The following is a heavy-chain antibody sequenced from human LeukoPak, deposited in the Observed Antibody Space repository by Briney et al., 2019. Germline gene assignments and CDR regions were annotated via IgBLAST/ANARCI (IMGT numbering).Heavy chain of an antibody. CDR1: GGSFSGYY. CDR3: ARSYCGGDCLTPFFDY. J-gene: IGHJ4*02. D-gene: IGHD2-21*02. V-gene: IGHV4-34*01. CDR2: INHSGST. Sequence: SETLSLTCAVYGGSFSGYYWSWIRQPPGKGLEWIGEINHSGSTNYNPSLKSQVTISVDKSKNQFALKLSSVTAADTAVYYCARSYCGGDCLTPFFDYWGQGTLVTVSS.